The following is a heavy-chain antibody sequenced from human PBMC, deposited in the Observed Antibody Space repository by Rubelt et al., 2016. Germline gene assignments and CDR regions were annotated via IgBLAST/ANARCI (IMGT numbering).Heavy chain of an antibody. J-gene: IGHJ4*02. D-gene: IGHD4-23*01. CDR3: ARGARGHGGNGDFDY. V-gene: IGHV3-74*02. CDR2: IDSDGGST. CDR1: GFTFSSYA. Sequence: EVQLVESGGGLVQPGGSLRLSCGASGFTFSSYAMSWVRQAPGKGLEWVSRIDSDGGSTTYADSVKGRFTMSRENAKNTMYLQMSRLRAEDTAVDYCARGARGHGGNGDFDYWGQGTLVIVSS.